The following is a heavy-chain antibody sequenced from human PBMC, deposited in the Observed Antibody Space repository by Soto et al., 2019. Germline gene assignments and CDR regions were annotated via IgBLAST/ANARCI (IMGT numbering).Heavy chain of an antibody. Sequence: SETLSLNCAVYGGSFSGYYWSWIRQPPGKGLEWIGEINHSGSTNYNPSLKSRVTITVDTSKNQFSLKLSSVTAADTAVYYCARGPNYDFWSGYYKDVWGKGTTVTVSS. V-gene: IGHV4-34*01. CDR2: INHSGST. CDR3: ARGPNYDFWSGYYKDV. CDR1: GGSFSGYY. J-gene: IGHJ6*03. D-gene: IGHD3-3*01.